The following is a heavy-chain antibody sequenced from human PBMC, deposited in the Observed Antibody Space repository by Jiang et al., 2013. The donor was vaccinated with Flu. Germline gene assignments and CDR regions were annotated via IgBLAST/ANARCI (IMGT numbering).Heavy chain of an antibody. V-gene: IGHV4-4*07. CDR3: ARVWWNYGGTGVHDAFDI. J-gene: IGHJ3*02. CDR1: GGSISSYY. D-gene: IGHD1-7*01. Sequence: PGLVKSSETLSLTCNVSGGSISSYYWSWIRQPAGKGLEWIGRINTSGRTNYNPSLKSRVTMSVDTSKKQFSLKLSSVTAADTAVYYCARVWWNYGGTGVHDAFDIWGQGTMVTVSS. CDR2: INTSGRT.